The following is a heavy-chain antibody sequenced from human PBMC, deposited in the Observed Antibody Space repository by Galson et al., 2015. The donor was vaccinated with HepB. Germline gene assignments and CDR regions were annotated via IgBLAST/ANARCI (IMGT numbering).Heavy chain of an antibody. J-gene: IGHJ4*02. CDR1: GFTFSSYA. D-gene: IGHD3-10*01. V-gene: IGHV3-23*01. CDR2: ISGSGGST. Sequence: SLRLSCAASGFTFSSYAMSWVRQAPGKGLEWVSAISGSGGSTYYADSVKGRFTISRDNSKNTLYLQMTSLRAEDTAVYYCAKDMTDLTVRGVIIAFDYWGQGTLVTVSS. CDR3: AKDMTDLTVRGVIIAFDY.